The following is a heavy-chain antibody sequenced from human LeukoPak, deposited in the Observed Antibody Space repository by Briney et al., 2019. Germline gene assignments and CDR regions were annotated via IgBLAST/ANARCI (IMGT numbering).Heavy chain of an antibody. V-gene: IGHV3-30*18. Sequence: PGGSLRLSCAASGFTFSSYGMHWVRQAPGKGLEWVAVISYDGSNKYYADSVKGRFTISRDNSKNTLYLQMNSLRAEDTAVYYCAKIQSSLLLWFGEGGIDVWGQGTTVTVSS. CDR2: ISYDGSNK. D-gene: IGHD3-10*01. CDR1: GFTFSSYG. CDR3: AKIQSSLLLWFGEGGIDV. J-gene: IGHJ6*02.